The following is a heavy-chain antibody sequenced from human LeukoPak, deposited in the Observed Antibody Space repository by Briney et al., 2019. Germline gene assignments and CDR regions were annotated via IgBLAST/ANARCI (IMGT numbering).Heavy chain of an antibody. CDR3: ARLPSSSWYVGYFDY. Sequence: SETLSLTCAVYGGSFSGYYWSWIRQPPGKGLEWIGEINHSGSTNYNPSLKSRVTISVDTSKNQFSLKLSSVTAADTAVYYCARLPSSSWYVGYFDYWGQGTLVTVSS. V-gene: IGHV4-34*01. J-gene: IGHJ4*02. CDR1: GGSFSGYY. CDR2: INHSGST. D-gene: IGHD6-13*01.